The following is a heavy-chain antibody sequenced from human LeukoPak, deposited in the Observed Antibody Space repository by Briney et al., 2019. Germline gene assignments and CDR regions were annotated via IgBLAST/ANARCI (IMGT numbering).Heavy chain of an antibody. J-gene: IGHJ5*02. CDR3: ARDKTLAYCGGDCYPET. CDR2: IYHSGST. V-gene: IGHV4-38-2*02. D-gene: IGHD2-21*01. CDR1: GYSISSGYY. Sequence: PSETLSLTCAVSGYSISSGYYWGWIRQPPGKGLEWIGSIYHSGSTYYNPSLKSRVTISVDTSKNQFSLKLSSVTAADTAVYYCARDKTLAYCGGDCYPETWGQGALVTVSS.